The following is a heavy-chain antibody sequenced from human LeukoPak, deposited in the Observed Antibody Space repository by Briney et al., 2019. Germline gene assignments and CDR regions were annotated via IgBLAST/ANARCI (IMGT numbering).Heavy chain of an antibody. CDR1: GFTFSTYG. CDR2: IKKDESEK. J-gene: IGHJ4*02. V-gene: IGHV3-7*01. D-gene: IGHD5-24*01. Sequence: PGGSLSLSCAASGFTFSTYGLPWFGRPPGRGREGVAKIKKDESEKYYVDSVKGRFTISRDNAKKSLYLQMNSLRVDDTAVYYCARDVEGSLDYWGQGTLVTVSS. CDR3: ARDVEGSLDY.